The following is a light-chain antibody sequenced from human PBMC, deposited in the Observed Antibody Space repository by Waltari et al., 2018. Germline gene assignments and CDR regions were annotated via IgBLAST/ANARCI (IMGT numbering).Light chain of an antibody. J-gene: IGKJ2*01. V-gene: IGKV1-5*03. CDR2: KAS. CDR1: QTISSW. Sequence: DIQMTQTPSTLSASVGDRVTITCRASQTISSWLAWYQQKPGKAPNLLIYKASSVESGVPSRFSGSGSGTEFTLTISGLQPDDFGTYYCQQYNSYSYTFGQGTKLEIK. CDR3: QQYNSYSYT.